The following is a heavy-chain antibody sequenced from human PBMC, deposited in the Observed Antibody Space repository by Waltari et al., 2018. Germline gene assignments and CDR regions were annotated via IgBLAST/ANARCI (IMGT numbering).Heavy chain of an antibody. D-gene: IGHD1-26*01. J-gene: IGHJ3*02. CDR2: TSPIFGTA. Sequence: QVQLVQSGAEVKKPGSSVKVSCKASGGTFSSYAISWVRQAPGQGLEWMGGTSPIFGTANYAQKFQGRVTITADESTSTAYMELSSLRSEDTAVYYCARDRPGWGLLHDAFDSWGQGTMVTVSS. CDR1: GGTFSSYA. V-gene: IGHV1-69*12. CDR3: ARDRPGWGLLHDAFDS.